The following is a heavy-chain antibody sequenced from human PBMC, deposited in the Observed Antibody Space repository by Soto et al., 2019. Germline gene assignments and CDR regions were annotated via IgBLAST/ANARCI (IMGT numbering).Heavy chain of an antibody. CDR1: GFTFSSYA. CDR2: ISGSGGST. Sequence: GGSLRLSCAASGFTFSSYAMSWVRQAPGKGLEWVSAISGSGGSTYYADSVKGRFTISRDNSKNTLYLQMNSLRAEDTAVYYCAKDGGGGWLQSIDYWGQGTLVTVSS. D-gene: IGHD3-16*01. V-gene: IGHV3-23*01. CDR3: AKDGGGGWLQSIDY. J-gene: IGHJ4*02.